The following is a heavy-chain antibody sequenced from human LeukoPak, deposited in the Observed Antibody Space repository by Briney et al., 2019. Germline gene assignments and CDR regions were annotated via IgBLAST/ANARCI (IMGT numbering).Heavy chain of an antibody. V-gene: IGHV1-2*02. D-gene: IGHD2-21*02. CDR3: ARVRVRVVVTATRYIDG. CDR2: INPNSGGT. J-gene: IGHJ4*02. Sequence: ASVKVSCKASGYTFTGYYMHWVRQAPGQGLEWMGWINPNSGGTNSAQKLQGRVTITTDTTTSTAYMELRSLRSAGTAVCYCARVRVRVVVTATRYIDGWGQGTLVTVSS. CDR1: GYTFTGYY.